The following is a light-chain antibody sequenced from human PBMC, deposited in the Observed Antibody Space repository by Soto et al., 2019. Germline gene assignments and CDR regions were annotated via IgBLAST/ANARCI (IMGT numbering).Light chain of an antibody. CDR2: AAS. Sequence: DIQMTQSPSSLSASVGDSVTITCRASQSISSYLNWYQQKPGRAPKLLISAASSLQSGVPPRFTGSGSGTDFTLTTSTLQPEDFATYYCQQSYSTLMYTFGQGTKVDIK. J-gene: IGKJ2*01. V-gene: IGKV1-39*01. CDR3: QQSYSTLMYT. CDR1: QSISSY.